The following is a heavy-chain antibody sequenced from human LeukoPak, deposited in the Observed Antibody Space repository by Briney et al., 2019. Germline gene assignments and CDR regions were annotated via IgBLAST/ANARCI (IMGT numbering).Heavy chain of an antibody. CDR1: GYTFTSYY. Sequence: ASVKVSCKASGYTFTSYYMHWVRRAPGQGLEWMGIINPSGGSTSYAQKFQGRVTMTRDTSTSTVYMELSSLRSEDTAVYYCARDKTTTVTTHHFDYWGQGTLVTVSS. CDR3: ARDKTTTVTTHHFDY. V-gene: IGHV1-46*01. CDR2: INPSGGST. D-gene: IGHD4-17*01. J-gene: IGHJ4*02.